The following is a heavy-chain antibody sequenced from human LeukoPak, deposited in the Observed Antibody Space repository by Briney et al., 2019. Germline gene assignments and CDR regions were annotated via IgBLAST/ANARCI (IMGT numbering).Heavy chain of an antibody. D-gene: IGHD3-9*01. V-gene: IGHV4-59*01. J-gene: IGHJ6*02. CDR1: GGSISSYY. CDR3: ARTSPATPLLRYFDWSSSPMDV. CDR2: IYYSGST. Sequence: PSETLSLTCIVSGGSISSYYWSWIRQPPRKGLEWIGYIYYSGSTNYNPSLKSRVTISVDTSKNQFSLKLSSVTAADTAVYCCARTSPATPLLRYFDWSSSPMDVWGQGTTVTVSS.